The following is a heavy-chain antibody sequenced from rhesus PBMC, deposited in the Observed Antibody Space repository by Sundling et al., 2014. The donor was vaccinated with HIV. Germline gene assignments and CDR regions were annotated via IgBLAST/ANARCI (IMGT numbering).Heavy chain of an antibody. CDR3: VSRRQSVELGFDA. J-gene: IGHJ5-1*01. V-gene: IGHV4-106*01. CDR1: GGSFTGDFY. D-gene: IGHD1-1*01. CDR2: FYAAPAST. Sequence: QVQLQESGPRTGEGFGDPCPLTCTVSGGSFTGDFYWSWIRQPPGKGLEWIGNFYAAPASTNYNSSLKSRVTISMDTSKTQFSLKLTSVTAADTAVYYCVSRRQSVELGFDAWGPGVMVIVSS.